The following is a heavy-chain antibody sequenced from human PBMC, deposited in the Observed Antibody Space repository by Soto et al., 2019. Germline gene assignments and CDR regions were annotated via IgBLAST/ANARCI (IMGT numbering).Heavy chain of an antibody. V-gene: IGHV3-30-3*01. CDR2: ISYDGSNK. D-gene: IGHD3-22*01. Sequence: PGGSLRLSCAASGFTFSSYAMHWVRQAPGKGLEWVAVISYDGSNKYYADSVKGRFTISRDNSKNTLYLQMNSLRAEDTAVYYCAREDYYDSSGYYLPHRDYYYYGMDVWGQGTTVTVSS. CDR3: AREDYYDSSGYYLPHRDYYYYGMDV. J-gene: IGHJ6*02. CDR1: GFTFSSYA.